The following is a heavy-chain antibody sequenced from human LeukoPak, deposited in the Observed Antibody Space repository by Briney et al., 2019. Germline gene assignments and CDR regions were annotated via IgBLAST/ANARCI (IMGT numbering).Heavy chain of an antibody. V-gene: IGHV3-30*02. Sequence: GGSLRLSCAASGFTFSSYGMHWVRQAPGKGLEWVAFIRYDGSNKYYADSVKGRFTISRDNSKNTLYLQMNSLRAEDTAVYYCAKDRVTMVRGLLGNYYYYYMDVWGKGTTVTVSS. D-gene: IGHD3-10*01. CDR1: GFTFSSYG. J-gene: IGHJ6*03. CDR3: AKDRVTMVRGLLGNYYYYYMDV. CDR2: IRYDGSNK.